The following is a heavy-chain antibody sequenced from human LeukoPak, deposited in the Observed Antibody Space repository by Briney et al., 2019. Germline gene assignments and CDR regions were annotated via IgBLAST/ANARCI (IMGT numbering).Heavy chain of an antibody. CDR3: AREGIVVVPAATFDY. D-gene: IGHD2-2*01. V-gene: IGHV3-30-3*01. CDR2: ISYDGSNK. CDR1: GFTFSSYA. J-gene: IGHJ4*02. Sequence: GGSLRLSCAASGFTFSSYAMHWVRQAPGKGLEWVAVISYDGSNKYYADSVKGRFTISRDNSKNTLYLQMDSLRAEDTAVYYCAREGIVVVPAATFDYWGQGTLVTVSS.